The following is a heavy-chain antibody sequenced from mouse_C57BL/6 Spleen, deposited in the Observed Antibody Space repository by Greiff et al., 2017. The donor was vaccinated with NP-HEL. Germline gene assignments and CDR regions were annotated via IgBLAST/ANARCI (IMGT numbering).Heavy chain of an antibody. D-gene: IGHD1-1*01. CDR1: GYTFTSYW. J-gene: IGHJ2*01. V-gene: IGHV1-69*01. Sequence: QVQLQQPGAELVMPGASVKLSCKASGYTFTSYWMHWVKQRPGQGLEWIGEIDPSDSYTNYNQKVKGKSTLTVDKSSSTAYMQLSSLTSEDSAVYYCARKVVYFDYWGQGTTLTVSS. CDR3: ARKVVYFDY. CDR2: IDPSDSYT.